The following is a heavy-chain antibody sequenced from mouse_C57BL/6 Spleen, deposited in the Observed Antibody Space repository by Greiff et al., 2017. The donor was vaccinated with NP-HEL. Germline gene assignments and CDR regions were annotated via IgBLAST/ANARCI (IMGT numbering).Heavy chain of an antibody. V-gene: IGHV1-69*01. CDR2: IDPSDSYT. Sequence: VQLQQPGAELVMPGASVKLSCKASGYTFTSYWMHWVKQRPGQGLEWIGEIDPSDSYTNYNQKFKGKSTLTVDKSSSTAYMQLSSLTSEDSAVYYCAKGATYGSSPYYFDDWGQGTTLTVSS. J-gene: IGHJ2*01. CDR1: GYTFTSYW. D-gene: IGHD1-1*01. CDR3: AKGATYGSSPYYFDD.